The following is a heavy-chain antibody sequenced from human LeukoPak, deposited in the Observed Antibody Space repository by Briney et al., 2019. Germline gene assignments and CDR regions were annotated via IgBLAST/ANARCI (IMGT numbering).Heavy chain of an antibody. CDR3: AKDDSYGSGPYGMDV. CDR2: IRYDGSNK. CDR1: GFTFSSYG. J-gene: IGHJ6*02. D-gene: IGHD3-10*01. V-gene: IGHV3-30*02. Sequence: GGSLRLSCAASGFTFSSYGMHWVRQAPGKGLEWVALIRYDGSNKYYADSVKGRFTISRDNSKNTLYLQMNSLRAEDTAVYYCAKDDSYGSGPYGMDVWGQGTTVTVSS.